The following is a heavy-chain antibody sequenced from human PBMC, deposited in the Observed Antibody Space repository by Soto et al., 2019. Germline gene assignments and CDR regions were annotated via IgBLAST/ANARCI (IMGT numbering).Heavy chain of an antibody. V-gene: IGHV1-18*01. CDR2: ISAYNGNT. Sequence: ASVKVSCKASGYTFTSYGISWVRQAPGQGLEWMGWISAYNGNTNYAQKLQGRVTMTTDTSTSTAYMELRSLRSDDTAVYYCARIKDIVVVVAADNWFDPWGRGTLVTVSS. CDR1: GYTFTSYG. CDR3: ARIKDIVVVVAADNWFDP. J-gene: IGHJ5*02. D-gene: IGHD2-15*01.